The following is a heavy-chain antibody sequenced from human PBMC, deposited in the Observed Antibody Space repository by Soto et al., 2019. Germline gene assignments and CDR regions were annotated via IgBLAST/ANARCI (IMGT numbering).Heavy chain of an antibody. CDR2: VYYTGST. D-gene: IGHD3-22*01. Sequence: SETLSLTCTVSGDSISTFYWGWMRQSPGKELEWIGYVYYTGSTNYNPSLKSRVTISVDRSKNQFSLKLTSANAADTAVYYCARGRTVRNYADDSSDYFYFVDYWGQGTLVTV. CDR3: ARGRTVRNYADDSSDYFYFVDY. V-gene: IGHV4-59*01. J-gene: IGHJ4*02. CDR1: GDSISTFY.